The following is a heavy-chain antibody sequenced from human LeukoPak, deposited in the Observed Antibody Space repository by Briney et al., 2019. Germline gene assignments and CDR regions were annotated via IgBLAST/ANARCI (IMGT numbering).Heavy chain of an antibody. J-gene: IGHJ4*02. CDR1: GFTFTSYA. D-gene: IGHD5-12*01. Sequence: GGSLRLSCAASGFTFTSYAMSWVHQAPGKGLEWVSAISSSGGTTYYAYSVKGRFTISRDNSKNTLYMQMHSLRAEDTAVYYCAKALGSIVVTTTDYWGQGTLVTVSS. V-gene: IGHV3-23*01. CDR3: AKALGSIVVTTTDY. CDR2: ISSSGGTT.